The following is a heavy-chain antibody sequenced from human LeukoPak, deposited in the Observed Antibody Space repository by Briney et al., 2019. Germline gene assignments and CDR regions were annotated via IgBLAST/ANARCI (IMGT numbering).Heavy chain of an antibody. CDR1: GFTFNNAW. V-gene: IGHV3-15*01. CDR2: IKSKYDGGTT. Sequence: GGSLRLSCTASGFTFNNAWMSWVRQAPGKGLEWLGLIKSKYDGGTTDYAAPVKGRFTISRDDSTNTLYLQMNTLKTEDTAVYYCSTSGISGERNYYYGMDVWGQGTTVTVSS. D-gene: IGHD1-14*01. J-gene: IGHJ6*02. CDR3: STSGISGERNYYYGMDV.